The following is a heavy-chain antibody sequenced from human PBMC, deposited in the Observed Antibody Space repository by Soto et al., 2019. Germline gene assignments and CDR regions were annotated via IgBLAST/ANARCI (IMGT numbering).Heavy chain of an antibody. V-gene: IGHV3-48*02. J-gene: IGHJ4*02. CDR2: ISSSSSSTI. CDR1: GFTFSSYS. D-gene: IGHD5-12*01. Sequence: GGSLRLSCAASGFTFSSYSMNWVRQAPGKGLEWVSYISSSSSSTIYYADSVKGRFTISRDNAKNSLYLQMNSLRDEDTAVYYCARGERWLQLGYFDYWGQGTLVTVSS. CDR3: ARGERWLQLGYFDY.